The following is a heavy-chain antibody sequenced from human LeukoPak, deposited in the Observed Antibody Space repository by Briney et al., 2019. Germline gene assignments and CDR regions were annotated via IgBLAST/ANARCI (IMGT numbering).Heavy chain of an antibody. CDR3: ARAPDTAIPYYYMDV. J-gene: IGHJ6*03. CDR1: GGFISSSSYY. Sequence: PSETLSLTCTVSGGFISSSSYYWGWIRQPPGKGLEWIGSIYYSGSTYYNPSLKSRVNISLDKSKNHFSLRVNSVVAADTAIYYCARAPDTAIPYYYMDVWGKGTTVTVSS. D-gene: IGHD5-18*01. V-gene: IGHV4-39*07. CDR2: IYYSGST.